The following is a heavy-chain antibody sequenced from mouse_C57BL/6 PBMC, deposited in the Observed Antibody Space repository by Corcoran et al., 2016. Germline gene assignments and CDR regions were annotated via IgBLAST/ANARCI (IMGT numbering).Heavy chain of an antibody. J-gene: IGHJ1*03. CDR2: INTYSGVP. CDR3: AILLRYWYFDV. D-gene: IGHD1-1*01. Sequence: QIQLVQSGPELKKPGETVKISCKASGYTFTTYGMSWVKQAPGKGLKWMGWINTYSGVPTYADDFKGRFAFSLETSASTAYLQINNLKNEDTATYFCAILLRYWYFDVWGTGTTVTVSS. CDR1: GYTFTTYG. V-gene: IGHV9-3*01.